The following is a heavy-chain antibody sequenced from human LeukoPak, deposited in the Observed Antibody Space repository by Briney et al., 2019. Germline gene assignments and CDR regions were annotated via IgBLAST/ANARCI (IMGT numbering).Heavy chain of an antibody. CDR1: GGSISSYY. CDR2: IYYSGST. CDR3: ATGGSAYAFDI. V-gene: IGHV4-59*01. J-gene: IGHJ3*02. Sequence: SETLSLTCTVSGGSISSYYWSWIRQPPGKGLEWIGYIYYSGSTNYNPSLKSRVTISVDTSKNQFSLKLSSVTAADTAVYYCATGGSAYAFDIWGQGTMATVSS. D-gene: IGHD2-15*01.